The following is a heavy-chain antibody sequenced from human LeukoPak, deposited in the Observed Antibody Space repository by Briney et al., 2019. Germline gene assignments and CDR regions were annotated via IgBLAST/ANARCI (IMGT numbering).Heavy chain of an antibody. CDR2: IKQDGSEK. CDR3: ARVDYIWGSYRYTGVDY. V-gene: IGHV3-7*01. Sequence: GGSLRLSCAASGFTFSSYWMSWVRQAPGKELEWVANIKQDGSEKYYVDSVKGRFTIPRDNAKNSLYLQMNSLRAEDTAVYYCARVDYIWGSYRYTGVDYWGQGTLVTVSS. J-gene: IGHJ4*02. D-gene: IGHD3-16*02. CDR1: GFTFSSYW.